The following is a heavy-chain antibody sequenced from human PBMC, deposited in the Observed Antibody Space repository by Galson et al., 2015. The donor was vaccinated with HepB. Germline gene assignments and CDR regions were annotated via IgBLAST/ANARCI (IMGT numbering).Heavy chain of an antibody. V-gene: IGHV3-30-3*01. CDR1: GFTFSSYA. CDR2: ISYDGSNK. Sequence: SLRLSCAASGFTFSSYAMHWVRQAPGKGLEWVAVISYDGSNKYYAHNVKGRVTISRDNSKNTLYLQMNSLRAEDTAVYYCARAPVVSASNSFDYWGQGTLVTVSS. D-gene: IGHD2-2*01. CDR3: ARAPVVSASNSFDY. J-gene: IGHJ4*02.